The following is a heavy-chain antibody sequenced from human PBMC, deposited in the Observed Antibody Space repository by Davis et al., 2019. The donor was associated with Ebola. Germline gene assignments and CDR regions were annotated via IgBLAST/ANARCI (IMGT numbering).Heavy chain of an antibody. Sequence: GESLKISCAASGFPFSSYSMSWVRQAPGKGLEWVAYISSSSSTVYYADSVRGRFTISRDNSKNTLSLQMNTLRAEDTAVYYCADVEAGSDYWGQGTLVTVSS. CDR1: GFPFSSYS. J-gene: IGHJ4*02. V-gene: IGHV3-48*04. D-gene: IGHD1-1*01. CDR2: ISSSSSTV. CDR3: ADVEAGSDY.